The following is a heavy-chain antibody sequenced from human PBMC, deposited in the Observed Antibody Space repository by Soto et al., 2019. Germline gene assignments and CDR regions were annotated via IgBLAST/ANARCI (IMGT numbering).Heavy chain of an antibody. CDR3: ARWLEVLTTSDS. CDR1: GFHLSDYD. CDR2: ISTSGRDT. D-gene: IGHD3-22*01. J-gene: IGHJ4*02. Sequence: GGSLRLSCTASGFHLSDYDMPLIRQAPGKGLEWISYISTSGRDTEYADSVKGRFLISRDNAKRSLYLQMNSLRVEDTAVYYCARWLEVLTTSDSWGQGTLVTVSA. V-gene: IGHV3-11*06.